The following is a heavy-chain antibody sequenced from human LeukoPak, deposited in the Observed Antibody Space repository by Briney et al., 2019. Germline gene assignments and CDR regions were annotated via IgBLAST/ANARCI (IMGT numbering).Heavy chain of an antibody. CDR1: GYTFTGYY. D-gene: IGHD3-22*01. V-gene: IGHV1-2*02. J-gene: IGHJ4*02. CDR3: ASGYRYSDSSGYFDTFDY. CDR2: INANSGCT. Sequence: ASVKVSCKASGYTFTGYYIHWVRQAPRQPLEWMGWINANSGCTKYAQKFQGRDTRTRDTSISTDYMELSRLRSDDTAVYYRASGYRYSDSSGYFDTFDYWGQGTLVTVSS.